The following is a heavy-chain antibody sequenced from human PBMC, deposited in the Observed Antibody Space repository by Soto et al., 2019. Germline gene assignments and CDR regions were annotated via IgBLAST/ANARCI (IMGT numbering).Heavy chain of an antibody. Sequence: GGSLRLSCAVSGFTLSTFAMSWVRQAPGKGLEWVSAISGSGGTTYYSDSVKGWFTISRDNSKNTVYLQMNDLRVEDAAEYFCAKDSWAIFGVPAGEYYAMDVWGQGTTVTVSS. CDR1: GFTLSTFA. V-gene: IGHV3-23*01. J-gene: IGHJ6*02. CDR2: ISGSGGTT. D-gene: IGHD3-3*01. CDR3: AKDSWAIFGVPAGEYYAMDV.